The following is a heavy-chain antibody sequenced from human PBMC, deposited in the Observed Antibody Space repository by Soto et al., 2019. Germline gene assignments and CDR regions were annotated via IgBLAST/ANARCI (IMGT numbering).Heavy chain of an antibody. CDR1: GYTFTTHG. V-gene: IGHV1-18*01. J-gene: IGHJ5*02. D-gene: IGHD2-15*01. CDR3: ARDLGYCRSGTCYREWFDP. Sequence: QVQLVQSGAEVKKPGASVKVSCKASGYTFTTHGISWVRQVPGQGLEWMGWVRGDNGHTNYAQSLQGRVTMTTDTSTNTAYMEPRSPRSDDTAVYYCARDLGYCRSGTCYREWFDPWGQGTLVTVSS. CDR2: VRGDNGHT.